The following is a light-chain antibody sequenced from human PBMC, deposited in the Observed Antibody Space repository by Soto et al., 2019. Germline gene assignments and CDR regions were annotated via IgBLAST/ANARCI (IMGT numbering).Light chain of an antibody. J-gene: IGLJ1*01. Sequence: QSVLTQRPSVSGAPGQRVTISCTGSSSNIGAGYDVHWYQQLPGTAPKLLIYGNGNRPSGVPDRFSGSKSGTSASLAITGLQAEDEADYYCQSYDSSLSGSEVFGTGTKVTVL. CDR2: GNG. CDR3: QSYDSSLSGSEV. CDR1: SSNIGAGYD. V-gene: IGLV1-40*01.